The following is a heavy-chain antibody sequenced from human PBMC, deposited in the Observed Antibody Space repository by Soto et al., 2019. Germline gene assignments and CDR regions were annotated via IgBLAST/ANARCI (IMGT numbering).Heavy chain of an antibody. Sequence: QVQLQESGPGLVKPSQTLSLTCTVSGGSISSGGYYWSWIRQHPGKGLEWIGYIYYSGSTYYNPSLKSRVTISVDTSKNQFPLKLSSVTAADTAVYYCARNSRFTSGTAYFQHWGQSTLVTVSS. J-gene: IGHJ1*01. CDR2: IYYSGST. CDR1: GGSISSGGYY. V-gene: IGHV4-31*03. D-gene: IGHD3-16*01. CDR3: ARNSRFTSGTAYFQH.